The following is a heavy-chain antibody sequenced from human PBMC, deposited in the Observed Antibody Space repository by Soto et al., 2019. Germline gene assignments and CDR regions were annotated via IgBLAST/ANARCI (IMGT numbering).Heavy chain of an antibody. V-gene: IGHV5-51*01. Sequence: GEALKVCWSGFGYSFAWVWVGWVRQMPGEDLGWMGIIYPGDSDTRYSPSFQGQVTISADKSLRTAYLQWTSLKASDTALYYCARTRSFTLGFYYDGMDVWGQGTTVTVSS. D-gene: IGHD6-6*01. CDR1: GYSFAWVW. CDR2: IYPGDSDT. CDR3: ARTRSFTLGFYYDGMDV. J-gene: IGHJ6*02.